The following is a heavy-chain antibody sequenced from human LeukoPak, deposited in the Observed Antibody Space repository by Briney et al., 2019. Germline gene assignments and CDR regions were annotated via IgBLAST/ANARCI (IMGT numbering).Heavy chain of an antibody. CDR2: INPNSGGT. D-gene: IGHD6-19*01. CDR3: AIRAAVAGWGFDY. J-gene: IGHJ4*02. CDR1: GYTFTGYY. Sequence: ASVKVSCKASGYTFTGYYMHWVRQAPGQGLEWMGWINPNSGGTNYAQKFQGRVTMTTDTSTSTAYMEVRSVRSDDTAVYYCAIRAAVAGWGFDYWGQGTLVTVSS. V-gene: IGHV1-2*02.